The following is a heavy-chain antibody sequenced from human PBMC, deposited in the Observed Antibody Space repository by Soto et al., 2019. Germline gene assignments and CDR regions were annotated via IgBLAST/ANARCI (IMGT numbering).Heavy chain of an antibody. Sequence: EVQLVESGGGLVQPGGSLRLSFAASGFTVSSNYMSWVRQAPGKGLEWVSVIYSGGSTYYADSVKGRFTISRDNSRNTLYLQMNSLRAEDTSVYYCAIVGEAPTYYFGYWGQGTLVTVSS. V-gene: IGHV3-66*01. CDR1: GFTVSSNY. CDR2: IYSGGST. D-gene: IGHD3-10*01. J-gene: IGHJ4*02. CDR3: AIVGEAPTYYFGY.